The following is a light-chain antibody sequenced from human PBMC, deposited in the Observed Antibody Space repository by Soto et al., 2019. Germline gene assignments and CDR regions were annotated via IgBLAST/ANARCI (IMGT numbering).Light chain of an antibody. Sequence: QSVLTQPPSVSGAPGQRVIISCTGGSSNIGANNDVHWYQQTPGRAPKLLIYGDNNRPSGVPDRFSGSKSGTLASLAITGLQAEDEADYYCHSYDDSLSGSVFGGGTKLTVL. CDR3: HSYDDSLSGSV. CDR1: SSNIGANND. V-gene: IGLV1-40*01. CDR2: GDN. J-gene: IGLJ3*02.